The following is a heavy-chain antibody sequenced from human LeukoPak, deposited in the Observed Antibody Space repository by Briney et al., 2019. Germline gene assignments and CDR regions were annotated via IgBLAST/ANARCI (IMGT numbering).Heavy chain of an antibody. V-gene: IGHV1-2*02. CDR2: INPNSGDT. Sequence: ASVKVSCKASGYSFTDNYLHWVRQAPGQGLEWMGWINPNSGDTNYAQKFQGRVTMTRDTSISTAYMELSRLRSDDKAVYYCARGSLYYYDSSGYYSVWGQGTPVTVSS. CDR1: GYSFTDNY. CDR3: ARGSLYYYDSSGYYSV. D-gene: IGHD3-22*01. J-gene: IGHJ4*02.